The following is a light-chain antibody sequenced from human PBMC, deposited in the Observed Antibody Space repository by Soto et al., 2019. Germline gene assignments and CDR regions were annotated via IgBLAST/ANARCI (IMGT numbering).Light chain of an antibody. CDR3: QQYDSSPKT. CDR2: GAS. J-gene: IGKJ1*01. Sequence: EIVMTQSPATLSVSPGERATLSCRASQIVSSSYLAWYQQKPGQAPRLLIYGASSRATGIPDRFSGSGSGTDFTLTISRLEPEDFAVYYCQQYDSSPKTFGQGTKVDIK. V-gene: IGKV3-20*01. CDR1: QIVSSSY.